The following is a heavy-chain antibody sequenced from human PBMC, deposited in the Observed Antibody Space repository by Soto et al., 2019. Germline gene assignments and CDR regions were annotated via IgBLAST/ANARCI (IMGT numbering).Heavy chain of an antibody. V-gene: IGHV2-5*01. CDR1: GFSLSTRGVG. D-gene: IGHD6-6*01. J-gene: IGHJ6*02. CDR2: IYWNGDK. CDR3: AHRCLYTRSSDAYHYSLDV. Sequence: SGPTLVNPTQTLTLTCTFSGFSLSTRGVGVAWIRQPPGKALEWLAFIYWNGDKRYSPSLKSRLTITKDTSTNQVVLTMANVDPVDRGKYFCAHRCLYTRSSDAYHYSLDVWGRGTTVTV.